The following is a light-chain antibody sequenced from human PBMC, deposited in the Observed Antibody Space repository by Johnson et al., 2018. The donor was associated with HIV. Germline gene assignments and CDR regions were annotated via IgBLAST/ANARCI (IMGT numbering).Light chain of an antibody. Sequence: QSVLTQPPSVSAAPGQKVTISCSGSSSDIGNNYVSWYQQLPGTAPKLLIYDNNKRPSGIPDRFSGSKSGTSATLGITGLQTGDEADYYCGTWDSSLSAGYVFVTGIKVTVL. CDR2: DNN. CDR1: SSDIGNNY. V-gene: IGLV1-51*01. J-gene: IGLJ1*01. CDR3: GTWDSSLSAGYV.